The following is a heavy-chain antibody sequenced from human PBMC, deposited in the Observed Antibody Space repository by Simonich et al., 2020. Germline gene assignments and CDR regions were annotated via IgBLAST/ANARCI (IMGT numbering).Heavy chain of an antibody. CDR1: GDTFTGYY. CDR3: ARDRAARYYYYYYMDV. Sequence: QVQLVQSGAEVKKPGASVNVSCKASGDTFTGYYRHWVRQAPGEGLEWMGWINPNSGGTNYAQKLQGRVTMTRDTSISTSYMELSRLRSDDTAVYYCARDRAARYYYYYYMDVWGKGTTVTVSS. D-gene: IGHD6-6*01. V-gene: IGHV1-2*02. J-gene: IGHJ6*03. CDR2: INPNSGGT.